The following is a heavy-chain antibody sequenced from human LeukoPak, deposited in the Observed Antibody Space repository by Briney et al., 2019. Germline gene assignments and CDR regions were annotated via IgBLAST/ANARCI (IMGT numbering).Heavy chain of an antibody. CDR2: ISSSSSYI. CDR1: GFTFSGYS. D-gene: IGHD6-13*01. J-gene: IGHJ4*02. CDR3: ARDRAAAGTDLDY. V-gene: IGHV3-21*01. Sequence: GGSLRLSCAASGFTFSGYSMNWVRQAPGKGLEWVSSISSSSSYIYYADSVKGRFTISRDNAKNSLYLQMNSLRAEDTAVYYCARDRAAAGTDLDYWGQGTLATVSS.